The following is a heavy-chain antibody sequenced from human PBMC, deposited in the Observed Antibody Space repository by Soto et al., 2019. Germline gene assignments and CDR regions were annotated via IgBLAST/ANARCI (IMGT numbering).Heavy chain of an antibody. D-gene: IGHD6-13*01. V-gene: IGHV1-8*02. CDR3: AREDSSSWYSYYYYGMDV. CDR2: MNPNSGNT. J-gene: IGHJ6*02. Sequence: ASVKVSCKASGGTFSSYAISWVRQAPGQGLEWMGWMNPNSGNTGYAQKFQGRVTMTRNTSINTDYMELSSLRSADTAVYYCAREDSSSWYSYYYYGMDVWGQGTTVTVSS. CDR1: GGTFSSYA.